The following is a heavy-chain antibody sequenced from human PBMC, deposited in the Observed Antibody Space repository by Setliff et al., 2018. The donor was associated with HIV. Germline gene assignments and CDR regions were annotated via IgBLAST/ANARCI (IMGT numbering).Heavy chain of an antibody. Sequence: GGSLRLSCAASGFTFSSFAMNWVRQAPGEGLGWIAYNDLDSRAIYYSGSVRGRFTISRDNARDSLYLQMNSLRAEDTALYYCAKGLITMIVVVRLDPFDYWGQGTLVTVSS. CDR2: NDLDSRAI. D-gene: IGHD3-22*01. V-gene: IGHV3-48*04. CDR1: GFTFSSFA. CDR3: AKGLITMIVVVRLDPFDY. J-gene: IGHJ4*02.